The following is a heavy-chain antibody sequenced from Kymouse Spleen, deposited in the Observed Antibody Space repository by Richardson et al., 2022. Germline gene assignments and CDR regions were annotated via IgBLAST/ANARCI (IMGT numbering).Heavy chain of an antibody. D-gene: IGHD3-10*01. CDR1: GGSFSGYY. V-gene: IGHV4-34*01. CDR2: INHSGST. J-gene: IGHJ6*02. Sequence: QVQLQQWGAGLLKPSETLSLTCAVYGGSFSGYYWSWIRQPPGKGLEWIGEINHSGSTNYNPSLKSRVTISVDTSKNQFSLKLSSVTAADTAVYYCARGGSGSPEYYYYGMDVWGQGTTVTVSS. CDR3: ARGGSGSPEYYYYGMDV.